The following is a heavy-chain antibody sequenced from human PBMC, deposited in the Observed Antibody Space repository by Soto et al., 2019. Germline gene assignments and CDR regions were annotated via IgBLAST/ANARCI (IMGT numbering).Heavy chain of an antibody. CDR3: ARVIVATKYNWFDP. V-gene: IGHV1-8*01. CDR2: MNPNSGNT. CDR1: GYTFTSYD. Sequence: ASVKVSCKASGYTFTSYDTNWVRQATGQGLEWMGWMNPNSGNTGYAQKFQGRVTMTRNTSISTAYMELSSLRSEDTAVYYCARVIVATKYNWFDPWGQGTLVTVSS. D-gene: IGHD5-12*01. J-gene: IGHJ5*02.